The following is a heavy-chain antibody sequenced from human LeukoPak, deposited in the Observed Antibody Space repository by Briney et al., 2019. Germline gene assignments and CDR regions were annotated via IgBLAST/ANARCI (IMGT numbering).Heavy chain of an antibody. J-gene: IGHJ4*02. D-gene: IGHD3-22*01. CDR1: GGSISSGSYY. Sequence: PSETLSLTCTVSGGSISSGSYYWSWIRQPAGKGLEWIGRIHRSGSTAYNPSVKSRVTISVDTSKNQFSLKLNSVTAADTAVYYCARNYYDGSGRFLWGQGTLVTVSS. V-gene: IGHV4-61*02. CDR3: ARNYYDGSGRFL. CDR2: IHRSGST.